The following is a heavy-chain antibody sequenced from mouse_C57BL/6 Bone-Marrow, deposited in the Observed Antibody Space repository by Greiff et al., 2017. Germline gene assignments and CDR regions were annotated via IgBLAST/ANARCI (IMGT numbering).Heavy chain of an antibody. Sequence: EVQLQESGPGLVKPSQSLSLTCSVTGYSITSGHYWNWIRQFPENKLECMGYISYAGSNNYNPSLKNRISITRDTSKNHFFLKLNSVTTEDTATYYCGNGAMDYWGQGTSVTVSS. J-gene: IGHJ4*01. D-gene: IGHD2-1*01. CDR3: GNGAMDY. V-gene: IGHV3-6*01. CDR2: ISYAGSN. CDR1: GYSITSGHY.